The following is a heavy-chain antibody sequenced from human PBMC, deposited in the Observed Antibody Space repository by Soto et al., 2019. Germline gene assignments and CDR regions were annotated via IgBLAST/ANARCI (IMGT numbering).Heavy chain of an antibody. CDR2: INSDGSST. V-gene: IGHV3-74*01. Sequence: EVQLVESGGGLVQPGGSLRLSCAASGFTFSSYWMHWVRQAPGKGLVWVSRINSDGSSTSYADSVKGRFTISRDNAKNTLYLQMTGLRAEDTAVYYCVRTSLVVAAAPRDDYWGQGTLVTVSS. J-gene: IGHJ4*02. CDR1: GFTFSSYW. CDR3: VRTSLVVAAAPRDDY. D-gene: IGHD2-15*01.